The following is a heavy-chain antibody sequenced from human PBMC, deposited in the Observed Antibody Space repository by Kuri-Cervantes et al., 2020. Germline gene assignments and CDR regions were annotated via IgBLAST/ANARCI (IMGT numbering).Heavy chain of an antibody. D-gene: IGHD3-10*01. CDR1: GFTFSSYS. Sequence: LSLTCAASGFTFSSYSVNWVRQAPGKGLEWVSSISSSSSYIYYADSVKGRFTISRDNAKNSLYLQMNSLRAEDTAVYYCATGNSGTAGFDYWGQGTLVTVSS. CDR2: ISSSSSYI. CDR3: ATGNSGTAGFDY. V-gene: IGHV3-21*01. J-gene: IGHJ4*02.